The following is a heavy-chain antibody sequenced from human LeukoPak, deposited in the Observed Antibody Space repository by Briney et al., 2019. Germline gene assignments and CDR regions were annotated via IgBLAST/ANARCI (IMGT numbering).Heavy chain of an antibody. CDR1: GYTFSGYY. D-gene: IGHD3-10*01. V-gene: IGHV1-2*02. J-gene: IGHJ5*02. CDR2: INPNSGGT. CDR3: ARDNTMVRGVNFHLNWFDP. Sequence: ASVNVSCKASGYTFSGYYMHWVRQAPGQGLEGVGWINPNSGGTNYAKKFQGRVTMTRDTSISTAYMELSRLRYGDTAVYYCARDNTMVRGVNFHLNWFDPWGQGTLVTVSS.